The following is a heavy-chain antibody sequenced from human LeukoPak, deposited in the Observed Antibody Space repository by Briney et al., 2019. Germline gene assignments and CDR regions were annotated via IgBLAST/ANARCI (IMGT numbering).Heavy chain of an antibody. Sequence: ASVKVSCKASGYTFSSYGISWVRQAPGQGLEWMGWISAYNGNTNFAQEFQGRVTMTTDTSTSTASMELRSLRSDDTAVYYCARGHYYTDMLTNYWVRYFDYWGQGTLVTVSS. CDR1: GYTFSSYG. D-gene: IGHD3-9*01. CDR3: ARGHYYTDMLTNYWVRYFDY. V-gene: IGHV1-18*01. J-gene: IGHJ4*02. CDR2: ISAYNGNT.